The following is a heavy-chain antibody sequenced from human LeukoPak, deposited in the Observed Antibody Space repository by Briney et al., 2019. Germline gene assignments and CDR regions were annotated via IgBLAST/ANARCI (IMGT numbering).Heavy chain of an antibody. D-gene: IGHD3-22*01. CDR2: IYSGGST. V-gene: IGHV3-66*02. Sequence: GGSLRLSCAASGFTVSSNYMSWVRQAPGKGLEWVSVIYSGGSTYYADSVKGRFTISRDNSKNTLYLQMNSLRAEDTAVYYCARARPYYYDSSGYSETYAFDIWGQGTMATVSS. CDR1: GFTVSSNY. J-gene: IGHJ3*02. CDR3: ARARPYYYDSSGYSETYAFDI.